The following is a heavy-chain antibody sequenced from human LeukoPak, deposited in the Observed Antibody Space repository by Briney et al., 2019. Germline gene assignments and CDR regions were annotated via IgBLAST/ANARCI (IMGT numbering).Heavy chain of an antibody. J-gene: IGHJ4*02. CDR3: AGRLPRYSSTSLDY. CDR2: IYHSGST. V-gene: IGHV4-30-2*01. D-gene: IGHD6-13*01. CDR1: GGSISSGGYY. Sequence: SETLSLTCTVSGGSISSGGYYWSWIRQPPGKGLEWIGYIYHSGSTHYNPSLKSRVTISVDRSKNQFSLKLSSVTAADTAVYYCAGRLPRYSSTSLDYWGQGTLVTVSS.